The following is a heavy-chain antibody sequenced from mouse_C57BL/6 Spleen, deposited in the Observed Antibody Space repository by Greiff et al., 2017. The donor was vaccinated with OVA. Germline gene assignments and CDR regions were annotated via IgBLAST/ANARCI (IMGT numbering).Heavy chain of an antibody. D-gene: IGHD2-5*01. CDR2: ISYSGST. V-gene: IGHV3-1*01. CDR1: GYSITSGYD. J-gene: IGHJ1*03. Sequence: VQLQQSGPGMVKPSQSLSLTCTVTGYSITSGYDWHWIRHFPGNKLEWMGYISYSGSTNYNPSLKSRISITHDTSKNHFFLKLNSVTTEDTATYYCARSNYLLYWYFDVWGTGTTVTVSS. CDR3: ARSNYLLYWYFDV.